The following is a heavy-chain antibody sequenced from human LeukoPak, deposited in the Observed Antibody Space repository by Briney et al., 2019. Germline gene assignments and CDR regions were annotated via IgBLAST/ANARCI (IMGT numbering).Heavy chain of an antibody. Sequence: SETLSLTCTVSGGSISSYYWSWIRQPPGKGLEWIGYIYYSGSTNYNPSLKSRVTISVDTSKNQFSLNLSSVTAADTAVYYCARQGGYYDFWSGYLDIWGQGTMVTVSS. J-gene: IGHJ3*02. V-gene: IGHV4-59*08. CDR2: IYYSGST. D-gene: IGHD3-3*01. CDR1: GGSISSYY. CDR3: ARQGGYYDFWSGYLDI.